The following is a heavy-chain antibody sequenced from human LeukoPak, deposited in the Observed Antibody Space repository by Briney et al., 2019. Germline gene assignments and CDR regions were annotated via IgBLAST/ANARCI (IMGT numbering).Heavy chain of an antibody. D-gene: IGHD6-13*01. J-gene: IGHJ4*02. Sequence: ASVKVSCKASGYTFTSYAMNWVRQAPGQGLEWMGWINPNTGNPTYAQGFTGRFVFSLDTSVSTTYLQISSLKAEDTAVYYCARDVWVAAASGGFDYWGQGTLVTVSS. CDR1: GYTFTSYA. CDR2: INPNTGNP. CDR3: ARDVWVAAASGGFDY. V-gene: IGHV7-4-1*02.